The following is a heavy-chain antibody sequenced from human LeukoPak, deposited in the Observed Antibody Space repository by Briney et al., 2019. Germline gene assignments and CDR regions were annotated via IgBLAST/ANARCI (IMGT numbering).Heavy chain of an antibody. CDR1: GFTLTIYA. Sequence: GGSLRLSCATSGFTLTIYAMSWVRLTPGKGLEWVSTIDGSGGSTFYAVSVKGRFTISRDNSKNTLYLQMHTLRAEDTAIYYCARAGRVRELLRKSTFYFDSWGQGTLVTVSS. CDR2: IDGSGGST. J-gene: IGHJ4*02. CDR3: ARAGRVRELLRKSTFYFDS. D-gene: IGHD1-14*01. V-gene: IGHV3-23*01.